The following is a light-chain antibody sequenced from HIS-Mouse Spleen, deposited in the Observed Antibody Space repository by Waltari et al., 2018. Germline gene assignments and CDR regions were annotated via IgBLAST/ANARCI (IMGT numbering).Light chain of an antibody. V-gene: IGLV4-60*03. CDR2: LEGSGSY. CDR1: SGHSSYI. Sequence: QPVLTQSSSASASLGSSVKLTCTLSSGHSSYIIAWPQQQPGKAPRYLMKLEGSGSYNKGSGVPDRFSGSSSGADRYLTISNLQSEDEADYYCETWDSNFWVFGGGTKLTVL. CDR3: ETWDSNFWV. J-gene: IGLJ3*02.